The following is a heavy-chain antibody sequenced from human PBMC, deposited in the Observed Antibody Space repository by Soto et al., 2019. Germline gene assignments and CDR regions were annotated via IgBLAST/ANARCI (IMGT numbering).Heavy chain of an antibody. CDR1: GFTFSSYN. D-gene: IGHD5-12*01. CDR3: ASTRRDGYNNYYYYYGMDV. Sequence: GGSLRLSCAASGFTFSSYNMNWVRQAPGKGLEWVSSISSSSSYIYYADSVKGRFTISRDNAKNSLYLQMNSLRAEDTAVYYWASTRRDGYNNYYYYYGMDVWGQGTTVTVSS. J-gene: IGHJ6*02. CDR2: ISSSSSYI. V-gene: IGHV3-21*01.